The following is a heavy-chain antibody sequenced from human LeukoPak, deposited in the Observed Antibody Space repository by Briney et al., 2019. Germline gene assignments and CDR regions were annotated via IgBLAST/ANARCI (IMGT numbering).Heavy chain of an antibody. V-gene: IGHV3-7*01. CDR1: GVTFSTYW. Sequence: GGSLRLSCAASGVTFSTYWMSWVRQAPGKGLEWVVNIKEDGSEKYYVDSVKGRFTISRDNAKNSLYLQMNGLRVEDTAVYYCAGLGGTVTWDYWGQGTLVTVSS. CDR3: AGLGGTVTWDY. J-gene: IGHJ4*02. CDR2: IKEDGSEK. D-gene: IGHD4-17*01.